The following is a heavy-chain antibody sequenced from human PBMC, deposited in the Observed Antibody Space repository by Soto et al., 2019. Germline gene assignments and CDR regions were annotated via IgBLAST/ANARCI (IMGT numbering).Heavy chain of an antibody. CDR1: GGSFSGYY. J-gene: IGHJ4*02. D-gene: IGHD2-15*01. CDR2: INHSGST. Sequence: PSETLSLTCAVYGGSFSGYYWSWIRQPPGKGLEWIGEINHSGSTNYNPSLKSRVTISVDTSKNQFSLKLSSVTAADTAVYYCATWAVIAASFDYWGQGTLVTVSS. V-gene: IGHV4-34*01. CDR3: ATWAVIAASFDY.